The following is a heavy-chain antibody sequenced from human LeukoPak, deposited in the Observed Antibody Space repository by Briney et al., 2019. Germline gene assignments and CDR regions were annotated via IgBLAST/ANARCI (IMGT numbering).Heavy chain of an antibody. J-gene: IGHJ5*02. CDR3: ASLTTINTFDP. CDR1: GFTFNNYG. D-gene: IGHD5-24*01. V-gene: IGHV3-30*03. CDR2: ISHDGSNK. Sequence: GTSLRLSCGASGFTFNNYGIHWARQAPGKGLEWVAVISHDGSNKYYADSVKGRFSISRDNSKNTLYLQMDRLRPEDTAVYYCASLTTINTFDPWGQGTLVTVSS.